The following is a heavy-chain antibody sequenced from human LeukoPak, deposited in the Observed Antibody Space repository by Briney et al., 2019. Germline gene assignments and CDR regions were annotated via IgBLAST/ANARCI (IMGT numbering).Heavy chain of an antibody. CDR1: GGSISSSSYY. CDR3: ARSPYYDYVWGSYRYTSWFDP. D-gene: IGHD3-16*02. J-gene: IGHJ5*02. CDR2: IYYSGST. Sequence: PSETLSLTCTVSGGSISSSSYYWGWIRQPPGKGLEWIGSIYYSGSTYYNPSLKSRVTISVDTSKNQFSLKLSSVTAADTAVYYCARSPYYDYVWGSYRYTSWFDPWGQGTLVTVSS. V-gene: IGHV4-39*01.